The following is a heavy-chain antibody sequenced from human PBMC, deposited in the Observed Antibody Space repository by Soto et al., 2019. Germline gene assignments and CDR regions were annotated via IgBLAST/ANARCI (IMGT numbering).Heavy chain of an antibody. CDR3: ARDPRRYGDYGKGGFDY. CDR1: GGSISSGGYY. CDR2: IYYSGST. J-gene: IGHJ4*02. D-gene: IGHD4-17*01. Sequence: QVQLQESGPGLVKPSQTLSLTCTVSGGSISSGGYYWSWIRQHPGKGLEWIGYIYYSGSTYYNPSPKSRVTISVDTSKNQFSLKLSSVTAADTAVYYCARDPRRYGDYGKGGFDYWGQGTLVTVSS. V-gene: IGHV4-31*03.